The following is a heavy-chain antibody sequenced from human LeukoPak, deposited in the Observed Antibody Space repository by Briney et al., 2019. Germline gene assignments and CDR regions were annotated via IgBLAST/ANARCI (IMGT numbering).Heavy chain of an antibody. CDR1: GFIFSNYA. CDR3: TRDSSYGDYSTAFDY. J-gene: IGHJ4*02. V-gene: IGHV3-23*01. CDR2: SGSTT. Sequence: PVGSLRLSCAASGFIFSNYAMTWVRQAPGKGLEWVSSSGSTTDYSDSVKGRFTISRDNSKNTLYLQMNSLRADDTAVYYCTRDSSYGDYSTAFDYWGQGALVTVSS. D-gene: IGHD4-17*01.